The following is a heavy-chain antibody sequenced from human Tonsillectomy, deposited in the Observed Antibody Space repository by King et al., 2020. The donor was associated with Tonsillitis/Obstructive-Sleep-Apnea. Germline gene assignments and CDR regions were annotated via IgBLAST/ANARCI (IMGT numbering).Heavy chain of an antibody. J-gene: IGHJ3*02. CDR3: ARDDERYCSRTSCYAGAGAFNI. Sequence: VQLVQSGAEVKKPGSSVKVSCKASGGSFSIYAITWVRQAPGQGLEWMGGIIPMLGSPNYAQKFQGRVTITADESTSTAYVELSSLRSDDTAVYYCARDDERYCSRTSCYAGAGAFNIWGQGTVVTVS. V-gene: IGHV1-69*01. CDR2: IIPMLGSP. CDR1: GGSFSIYA. D-gene: IGHD2-2*01.